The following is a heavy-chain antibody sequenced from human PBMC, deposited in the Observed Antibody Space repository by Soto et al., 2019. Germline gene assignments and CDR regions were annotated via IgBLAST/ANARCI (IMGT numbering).Heavy chain of an antibody. D-gene: IGHD6-19*01. Sequence: QLHQQQWGAGLLKPSETLSLTCAVYGGSFSGYFWNWIRQSPGKGLEWIGKVNHNGRNNYNPSLTSRVTMSLDMSKNQISLKLTSVTAADTAVYYCARGGSSDWQVAFDFWGQGTMVTVSS. CDR1: GGSFSGYF. CDR2: VNHNGRN. V-gene: IGHV4-34*01. CDR3: ARGGSSDWQVAFDF. J-gene: IGHJ3*01.